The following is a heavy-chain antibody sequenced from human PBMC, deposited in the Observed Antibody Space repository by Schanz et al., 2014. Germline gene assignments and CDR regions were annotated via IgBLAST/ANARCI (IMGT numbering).Heavy chain of an antibody. Sequence: VQLLESGGGLVQPGGSLRLSCAASGFTFSDHYMAWIRQAPGKGLEWVSHISGSSIHKNYADSVKGRFSISRDNGETSVYLQINSLRVEDTAVYYCARFLARYQYYGVDVWGQGTTVIVSS. V-gene: IGHV3-11*03. CDR1: GFTFSDHY. D-gene: IGHD3-3*01. CDR2: ISGSSIHK. J-gene: IGHJ6*02. CDR3: ARFLARYQYYGVDV.